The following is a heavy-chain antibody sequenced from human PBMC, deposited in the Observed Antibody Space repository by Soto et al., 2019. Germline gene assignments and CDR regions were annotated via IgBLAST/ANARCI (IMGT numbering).Heavy chain of an antibody. Sequence: QVQLVESGGGLVKPGGSLRLSCAASGFTFSDYYMSWIRQAPGKGLEWVSYISRSGSSIHYTDSVKGRFTISRDNAKNSLYLQLNSLRAEDTAVYYCARDLGYYDSSGYFDYWGQGTLVTVSS. CDR3: ARDLGYYDSSGYFDY. CDR2: ISRSGSSI. D-gene: IGHD3-22*01. J-gene: IGHJ4*02. CDR1: GFTFSDYY. V-gene: IGHV3-11*01.